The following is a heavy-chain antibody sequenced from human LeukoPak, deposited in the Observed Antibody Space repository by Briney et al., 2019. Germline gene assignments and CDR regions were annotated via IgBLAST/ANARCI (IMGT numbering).Heavy chain of an antibody. CDR2: ISSSGSTI. J-gene: IGHJ4*02. CDR3: AREEVTIFGVGMSYFDY. D-gene: IGHD3-3*01. V-gene: IGHV3-48*03. CDR1: GFTFSSYE. Sequence: GGSLRLSCAASGFTFSSYEMNWVRQAPGKGLEWVSYISSSGSTIYYADSVKGRFTISRDNAKNSLYLQMSSLRAEDTAVYYCAREEVTIFGVGMSYFDYWGQGTLVTVSS.